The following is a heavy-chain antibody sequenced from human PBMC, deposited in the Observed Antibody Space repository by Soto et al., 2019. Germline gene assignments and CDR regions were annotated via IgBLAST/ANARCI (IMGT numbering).Heavy chain of an antibody. CDR1: GFTFSSYS. J-gene: IGHJ4*02. CDR3: ARDPLRYFDGEGFG. D-gene: IGHD3-9*01. V-gene: IGHV3-21*01. CDR2: ISSSSSYI. Sequence: GGSLRLSCAASGFTFSSYSMNWVRQAPGKGLEWVSSISSSSSYIYYADSVKGRFTISRDNAKNSLYLQMNSLRAEDTAVYYCARDPLRYFDGEGFGWGQGTLVTVSS.